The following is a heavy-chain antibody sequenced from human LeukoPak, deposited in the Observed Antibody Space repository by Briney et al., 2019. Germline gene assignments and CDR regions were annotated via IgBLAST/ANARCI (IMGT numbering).Heavy chain of an antibody. Sequence: GGSLRLSCGASGFIFGSYGMHWVRQAPGKGLEWVAVTWNDGKKKYYADSVKGRFTISKDNSKNTLYLQMNSLRAEDTAVYYCARGDGASIDYWGQGTLVTVSS. CDR1: GFIFGSYG. D-gene: IGHD2-21*01. V-gene: IGHV3-33*01. CDR3: ARGDGASIDY. J-gene: IGHJ4*02. CDR2: TWNDGKKK.